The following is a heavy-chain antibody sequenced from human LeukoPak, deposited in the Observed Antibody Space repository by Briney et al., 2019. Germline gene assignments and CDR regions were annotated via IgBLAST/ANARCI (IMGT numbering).Heavy chain of an antibody. D-gene: IGHD3-22*01. Sequence: GASVKVSCKASCYTFTSYGISWVRQAPGQGLEWMGWISAYNGNTNYAQKLQGRVTMTTDTSTSTAYMELRSLRSDDTAVYYCARVGYYDSSGYYFGWGQGTLVTVSS. CDR2: ISAYNGNT. V-gene: IGHV1-18*01. J-gene: IGHJ4*02. CDR3: ARVGYYDSSGYYFG. CDR1: CYTFTSYG.